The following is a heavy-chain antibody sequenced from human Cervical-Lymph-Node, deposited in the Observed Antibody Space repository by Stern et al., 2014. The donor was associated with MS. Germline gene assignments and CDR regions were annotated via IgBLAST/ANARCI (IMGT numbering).Heavy chain of an antibody. CDR2: INPYNGVT. D-gene: IGHD6-13*01. V-gene: IGHV1-2*06. CDR1: GYTFTGYF. J-gene: IGHJ4*02. Sequence: QVQLGQSGAEVKKPGASVKVSCQASGYTFTGYFLHWVRLAPGQGLEWMGRINPYNGVTDYAPKFQGRVTVTTDTSISTTSIELSRLKSDDTAVYYCARDYGGSSWHDWGQGTLVTVSS. CDR3: ARDYGGSSWHD.